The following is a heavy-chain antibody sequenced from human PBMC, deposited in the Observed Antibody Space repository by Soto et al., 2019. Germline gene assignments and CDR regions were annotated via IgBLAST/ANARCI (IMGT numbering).Heavy chain of an antibody. CDR2: IYYSGST. CDR1: GGSISSYY. D-gene: IGHD6-13*01. CDR3: ARTYSSSWSPYYFDY. V-gene: IGHV4-59*01. J-gene: IGHJ4*02. Sequence: NPSETLSLTCTVSGGSISSYYWSWIRQPPGKGLEWIGYIYYSGSTNYNPSLKSRVTISVDTSKNQFSLKLSSVTAADTAVYYCARTYSSSWSPYYFDYWGQGTLVPVSS.